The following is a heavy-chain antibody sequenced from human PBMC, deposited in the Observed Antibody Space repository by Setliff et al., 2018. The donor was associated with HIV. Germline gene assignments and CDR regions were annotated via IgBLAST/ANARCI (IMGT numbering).Heavy chain of an antibody. CDR3: ARDFKRYNSPCRFDP. Sequence: SETLSLTCAVSGGSISSNWWSWVRQSPGKGLEWIGEIYHSGSTHYNPSLKSRVTISADKSQNQFSLKLSSVTAADTAVYYCARDFKRYNSPCRFDPWGQGTLVTVSS. CDR2: IYHSGST. CDR1: GGSISSNW. V-gene: IGHV4-4*02. J-gene: IGHJ5*02. D-gene: IGHD6-13*01.